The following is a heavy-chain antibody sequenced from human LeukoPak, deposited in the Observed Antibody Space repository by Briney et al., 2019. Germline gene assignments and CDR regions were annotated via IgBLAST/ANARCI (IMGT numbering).Heavy chain of an antibody. Sequence: QPGGSLRLSCAASGFTFSSYAMSWVRQAPGKGLEWVSAISGSGGSTYYADSVKGRFTISGDNAKDSLYLQMNSLRAEDTAVYYCARGTSSTTLNWFDPWGQGTLVTVSS. J-gene: IGHJ5*02. D-gene: IGHD2-2*01. V-gene: IGHV3-23*01. CDR1: GFTFSSYA. CDR3: ARGTSSTTLNWFDP. CDR2: ISGSGGST.